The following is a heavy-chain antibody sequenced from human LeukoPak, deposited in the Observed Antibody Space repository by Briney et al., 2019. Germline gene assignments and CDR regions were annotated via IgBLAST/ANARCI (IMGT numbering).Heavy chain of an antibody. V-gene: IGHV3-23*01. CDR3: AKKVAVARADYFDY. J-gene: IGHJ4*02. CDR2: ISGSGGST. Sequence: GGSLRLSCAASGFTFSSYSMNWVRQAPGKGLEWVSAISGSGGSTYYADSVKGRFTISRDNSKNTLYLQMNSLRAEDTAVYYCAKKVAVARADYFDYWGQGTLVTVSS. CDR1: GFTFSSYS. D-gene: IGHD6-19*01.